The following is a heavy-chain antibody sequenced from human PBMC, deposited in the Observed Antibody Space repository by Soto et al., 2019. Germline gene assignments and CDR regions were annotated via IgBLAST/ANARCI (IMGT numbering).Heavy chain of an antibody. V-gene: IGHV3-30*03. CDR2: ITYDGTYD. CDR3: ARVRGANNWANYYGLDV. J-gene: IGHJ6*02. Sequence: PGGSLRLSCLAARIVFRKYGMYWVRQAPGKGLEWVALITYDGTYDHYAAAVKGRFTSSRDDERDTVSLQMDNLGLDDTAVYYCARVRGANNWANYYGLDVWGQGTSVTVSS. D-gene: IGHD1-1*01. CDR1: RIVFRKYG.